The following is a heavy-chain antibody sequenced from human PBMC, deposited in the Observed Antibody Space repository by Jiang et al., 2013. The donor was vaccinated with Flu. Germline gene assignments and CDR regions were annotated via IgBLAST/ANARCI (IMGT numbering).Heavy chain of an antibody. CDR1: GYTFSDYW. CDR2: IAPGDSDT. V-gene: IGHV5-51*01. J-gene: IGHJ3*02. CDR3: ARHHCTSITCYSDI. D-gene: IGHD2-2*01. Sequence: GAEVKKPGESLTISCQTSGYTFSDYWIGWVRQVPGKGLEWVGMIAPGDSDTRYSPSFRGHVTISTDTSSSTAYLQWTSLRASDSAVYFCARHHCTSITCYSDIWGQGTMATVSS.